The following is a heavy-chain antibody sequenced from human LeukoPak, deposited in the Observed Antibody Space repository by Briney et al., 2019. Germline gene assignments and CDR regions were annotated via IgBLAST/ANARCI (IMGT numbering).Heavy chain of an antibody. D-gene: IGHD1-7*01. Sequence: PGGSLRLSCAASGFTFTNAWMSRVRQAPGKGLEWVGRIKNKGEGETTDYAAPVKGRFTISRDDSENTLFLQMHSLETEDTALYYCVWNSEHYFDFWGQGSLVTVSS. V-gene: IGHV3-15*01. CDR3: VWNSEHYFDF. CDR2: IKNKGEGETT. CDR1: GFTFTNAW. J-gene: IGHJ4*02.